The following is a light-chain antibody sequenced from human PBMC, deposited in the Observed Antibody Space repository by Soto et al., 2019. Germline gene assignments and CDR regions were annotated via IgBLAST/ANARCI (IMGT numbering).Light chain of an antibody. J-gene: IGKJ1*01. CDR2: ATA. CDR3: HHYKDFSWT. Sequence: DIHLTQSPSTLSASVGDRVTITCRASQSISILLAWYQQKHAKAPNLLIYATATLGTGVSSSFSGSGSGTEFTLTISSLQPDDSATYDCHHYKDFSWTFGQVTKVEIK. V-gene: IGKV1-5*03. CDR1: QSISIL.